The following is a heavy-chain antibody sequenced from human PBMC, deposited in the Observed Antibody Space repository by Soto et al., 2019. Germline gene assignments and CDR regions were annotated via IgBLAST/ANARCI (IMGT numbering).Heavy chain of an antibody. CDR2: ISAYDGNT. CDR3: ARDGSSYSYAHYFYGMDV. CDR1: GYKFTNHG. J-gene: IGHJ6*02. Sequence: QVQLVQSGAEVKKPGASVRVSCKASGYKFTNHGISWVRQAPGQGLEWMGWISAYDGNTNYAQQLQGRVTMTTDTSTSTAYMEVRSLRSDDTAVYYCARDGSSYSYAHYFYGMDVWGQGTTVTVSS. V-gene: IGHV1-18*01. D-gene: IGHD3-10*01.